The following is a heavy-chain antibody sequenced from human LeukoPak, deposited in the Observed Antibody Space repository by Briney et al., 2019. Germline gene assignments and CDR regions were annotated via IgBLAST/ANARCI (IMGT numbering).Heavy chain of an antibody. CDR3: VRDGGVSGYDLLDY. CDR2: INQDGSKE. CDR1: GFIFSNYW. Sequence: PGGSLRLSCTASGFIFSNYWMTWVRQAPGKGLEWVAQINQDGSKEYYIDSVKARFSISRDNARNSLCLQMNSLRAEDTAVYYCVRDGGVSGYDLLDYWGQGTLVTVSS. V-gene: IGHV3-7*01. D-gene: IGHD5-12*01. J-gene: IGHJ4*02.